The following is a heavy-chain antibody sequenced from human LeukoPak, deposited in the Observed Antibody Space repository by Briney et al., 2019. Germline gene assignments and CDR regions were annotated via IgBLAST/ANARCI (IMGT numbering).Heavy chain of an antibody. D-gene: IGHD3-22*01. V-gene: IGHV3-33*06. CDR3: AKPPRGYYSLYYFDY. CDR1: GFSFSSYG. CDR2: IWYDGSNK. Sequence: GGPLRLSCAASGFSFSSYGMHWVRQAPGKGLEWVAVIWYDGSNKYYADSVKGRFTISRDNSKNTLYLQMNSLRAEDTAVYYCAKPPRGYYSLYYFDYWGQGTLVTVSS. J-gene: IGHJ4*02.